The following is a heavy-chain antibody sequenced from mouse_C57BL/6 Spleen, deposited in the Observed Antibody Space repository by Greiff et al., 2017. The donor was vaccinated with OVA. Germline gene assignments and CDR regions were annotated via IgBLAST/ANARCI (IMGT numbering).Heavy chain of an antibody. CDR1: GYTFTSYW. CDR3: ARSGLIYDGYYGNFDV. Sequence: QVQLQQPGTELVKPGASVKLSCKASGYTFTSYWMHWVKQRPGQGLEWIGNINPSNGGTNYNEKFKSKATLTVDKSSSTAYMQLSSLTSEDSAVYYCARSGLIYDGYYGNFDVWGTGTTVTVSS. V-gene: IGHV1-53*01. J-gene: IGHJ1*03. CDR2: INPSNGGT. D-gene: IGHD2-3*01.